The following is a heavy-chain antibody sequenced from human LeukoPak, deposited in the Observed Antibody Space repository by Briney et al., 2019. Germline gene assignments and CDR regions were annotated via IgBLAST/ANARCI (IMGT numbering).Heavy chain of an antibody. CDR1: GYTFTSYG. V-gene: IGHV1-18*01. Sequence: GASVKVSCKASGYTFTSYGISWVRQAPGQGLEWMGWISAYNGNTNYAQKLQGGVTMTTDTSTSTAYMELSSLRSEDTAVYYCAMISGSYGGGYFDYWGQGTLVTVSS. D-gene: IGHD1-26*01. CDR2: ISAYNGNT. CDR3: AMISGSYGGGYFDY. J-gene: IGHJ4*02.